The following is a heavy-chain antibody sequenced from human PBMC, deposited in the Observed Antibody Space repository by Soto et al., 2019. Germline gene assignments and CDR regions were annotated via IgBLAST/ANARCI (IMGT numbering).Heavy chain of an antibody. D-gene: IGHD3-22*01. CDR2: IVVGSGNT. CDR1: GFTFTSSA. V-gene: IGHV1-58*02. CDR3: AADGYYYDSSGYPYYFDY. J-gene: IGHJ4*02. Sequence: SVKVSCKASGFTFTSSAMQWVRQARGQRLEWIGWIVVGSGNTNYAQKFQERVTITRDMSTSTAYMELSSLRSEDTAVYYCAADGYYYDSSGYPYYFDYWGQGTLVTVSS.